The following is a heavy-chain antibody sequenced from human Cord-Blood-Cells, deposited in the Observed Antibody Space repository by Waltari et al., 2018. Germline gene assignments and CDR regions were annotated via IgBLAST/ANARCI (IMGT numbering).Heavy chain of an antibody. CDR2: INHSRST. V-gene: IGHV4-34*01. CDR3: ARSHYYGSGSYY. Sequence: QVQLQQWGAGLLKPSETLSLTCAVYGGSFSGYYWSWIRQPPGKGLEWIGEINHSRSTNYNPSLKSRVTISVDTSKNQFSLKLSSVTAADTAVYYCARSHYYGSGSYYWGQGTLVTVSS. CDR1: GGSFSGYY. D-gene: IGHD3-10*01. J-gene: IGHJ4*02.